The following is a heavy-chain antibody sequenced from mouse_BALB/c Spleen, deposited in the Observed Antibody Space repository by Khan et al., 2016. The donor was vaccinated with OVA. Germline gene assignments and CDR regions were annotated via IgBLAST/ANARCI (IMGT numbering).Heavy chain of an antibody. Sequence: EVQLVESGPSLVKPSQTLSLTCSVTGDSITSGFWNWIRKFPGNKLEYMGYITYSGSTYYNPSLKSRISITRDTSKKQYYLQLNSVTTEDTATNYCTRSYGSWAMDYWGQGTSVTVSS. CDR2: ITYSGST. J-gene: IGHJ4*01. D-gene: IGHD1-1*01. CDR1: GDSITSGF. CDR3: TRSYGSWAMDY. V-gene: IGHV3-8*02.